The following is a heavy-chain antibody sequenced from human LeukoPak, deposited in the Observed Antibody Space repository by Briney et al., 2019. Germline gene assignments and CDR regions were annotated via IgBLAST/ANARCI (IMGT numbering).Heavy chain of an antibody. V-gene: IGHV3-53*01. CDR1: GFTVSSNY. CDR2: IYSGGST. J-gene: IGHJ6*02. Sequence: GGSLRLSCAASGFTVSSNYMSWVRQAPGKGLEWVSVIYSGGSTYYADSVKGRFTISRDNSKNTLYLQMNSLRAEDTAVYYCARGITIFGVVIGPYYGMDVWGQGTTVTVSS. D-gene: IGHD3-3*01. CDR3: ARGITIFGVVIGPYYGMDV.